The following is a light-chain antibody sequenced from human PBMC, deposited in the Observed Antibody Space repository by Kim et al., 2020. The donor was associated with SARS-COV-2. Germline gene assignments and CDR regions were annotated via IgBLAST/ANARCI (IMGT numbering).Light chain of an antibody. CDR3: MQSIQFPLT. V-gene: IGKV2D-29*01. Sequence: DIVMTQTPLSLSVTPGQPAPISCKSSQSLLHSDGKTYLYWYLQKAGQPPQFRFSGVADRFSGSGSGTDFTLKISRVEAEDVGVYYCMQSIQFPLTFGGGTKVDIK. CDR1: QSLLHSDGKTY. J-gene: IGKJ4*01.